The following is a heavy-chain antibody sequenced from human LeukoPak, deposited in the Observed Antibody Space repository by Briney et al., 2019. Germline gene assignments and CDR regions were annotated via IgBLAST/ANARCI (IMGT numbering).Heavy chain of an antibody. CDR2: ISSSSSYI. CDR1: GFTFSSYS. Sequence: GGSLRLSCAVSGFTFSSYSMNWVRQAPGKGLEWVSSISSSSSYIYYADSVKGRFTIARANAKTSLYPQMNSLRAEDTAVYYCARVGYCSGGSCPFYYWGQGTLVTVSS. J-gene: IGHJ4*02. CDR3: ARVGYCSGGSCPFYY. D-gene: IGHD2-15*01. V-gene: IGHV3-21*01.